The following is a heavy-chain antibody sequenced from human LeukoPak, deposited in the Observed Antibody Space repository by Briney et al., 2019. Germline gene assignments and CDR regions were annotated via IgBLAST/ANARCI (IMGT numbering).Heavy chain of an antibody. J-gene: IGHJ6*02. CDR3: AWYGVTHGLDV. Sequence: GGSLRLSCAASGFILSNYWMSWVRQAPGKGLEWVANINEDGSDKYYVDSVMGRFTIYKDNAKNSVYLQMNSLRPEDTAIYYCAWYGVTHGLDVWGQGTTVTVSS. D-gene: IGHD3-10*01. V-gene: IGHV3-7*01. CDR2: INEDGSDK. CDR1: GFILSNYW.